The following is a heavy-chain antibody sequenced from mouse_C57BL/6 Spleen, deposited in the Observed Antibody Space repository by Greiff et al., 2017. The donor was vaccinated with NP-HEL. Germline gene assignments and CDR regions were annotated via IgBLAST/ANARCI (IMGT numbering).Heavy chain of an antibody. J-gene: IGHJ4*01. CDR1: GYSFTGYY. V-gene: IGHV1-42*01. Sequence: EVQLQQSGPELVKPGASVKISCKASGYSFTGYYMNWVKQSPEKSLEWIGEINPSTGGTTYNQKFKAKATLTVDKSSSTAYMQLKSLTSEDSAVYYCARYPYYGSGYYAMDYWGQGTSVTVSS. CDR2: INPSTGGT. D-gene: IGHD1-1*01. CDR3: ARYPYYGSGYYAMDY.